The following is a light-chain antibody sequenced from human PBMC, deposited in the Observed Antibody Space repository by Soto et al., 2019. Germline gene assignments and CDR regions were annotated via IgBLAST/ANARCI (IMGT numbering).Light chain of an antibody. V-gene: IGKV3-20*01. J-gene: IGKJ1*01. CDR2: GAS. CDR1: QSVSNTY. CDR3: QQHDSSPWM. Sequence: EVVLTQSPGTLSLSPGERATLSCRASQSVSNTYVAWYQHIPGQTPRLLIYGASNRATGIPDRFSGGGSGTDFTLTISRLEPEDFAVYYCQQHDSSPWMFGQGTKVDIK.